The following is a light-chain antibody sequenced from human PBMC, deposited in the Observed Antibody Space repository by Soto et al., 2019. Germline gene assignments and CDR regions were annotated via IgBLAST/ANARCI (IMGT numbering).Light chain of an antibody. Sequence: QSVLTQSPSASGTPGQRVTISCSGSSSNIGSNYVYWYQQLPGTAPKLLIYRNNQRPSGVPDRFSGSKSGTSASLAIGGLRSEDEADYYCGAWDDSLSVYVFGTGTKVTVL. CDR3: GAWDDSLSVYV. CDR2: RNN. CDR1: SSNIGSNY. J-gene: IGLJ1*01. V-gene: IGLV1-47*01.